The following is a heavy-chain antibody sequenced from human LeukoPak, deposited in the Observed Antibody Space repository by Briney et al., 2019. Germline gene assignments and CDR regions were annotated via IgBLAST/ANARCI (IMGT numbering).Heavy chain of an antibody. Sequence: GESLQISCKGSGYSFTSYWIGWVRQMPGKGLEWMGIIYPGDSDTRYSPSFQGQVTISADKSISTAYLQWSSLKASDTAMYYCARHGAGTYCSGGSCFDAFDIWGQGTMVTVSS. D-gene: IGHD2-15*01. V-gene: IGHV5-51*01. CDR1: GYSFTSYW. J-gene: IGHJ3*02. CDR2: IYPGDSDT. CDR3: ARHGAGTYCSGGSCFDAFDI.